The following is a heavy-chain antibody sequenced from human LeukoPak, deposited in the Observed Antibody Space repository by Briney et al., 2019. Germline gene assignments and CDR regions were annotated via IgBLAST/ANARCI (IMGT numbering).Heavy chain of an antibody. J-gene: IGHJ4*02. D-gene: IGHD2-2*02. Sequence: GGSLRLSCAASGLTFNSYSMTWVRQAPGKELEWVSAISGSGGRTYYADSVKGRFTISRDNSKNTLYLQMNSLRAEDTAVYYCAGVVPVAIQLPAFDSWGPGTLVTVSS. CDR1: GLTFNSYS. V-gene: IGHV3-23*01. CDR3: AGVVPVAIQLPAFDS. CDR2: ISGSGGRT.